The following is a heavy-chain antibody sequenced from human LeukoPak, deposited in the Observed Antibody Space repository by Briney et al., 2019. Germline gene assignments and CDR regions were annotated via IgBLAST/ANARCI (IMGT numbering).Heavy chain of an antibody. J-gene: IGHJ4*02. V-gene: IGHV3-48*01. CDR3: ARDRDSSSSFDY. CDR1: GFTFSSYS. Sequence: GGSLRLSCAASGFTFSSYSMNWVRQAPGKGLEWISYISGSSSIIYYTPSVKGRFTISRDNGKSSLYLQMNSLRAEDTAVYYCARDRDSSSSFDYWGRGTLVTVSS. D-gene: IGHD6-6*01. CDR2: ISGSSSII.